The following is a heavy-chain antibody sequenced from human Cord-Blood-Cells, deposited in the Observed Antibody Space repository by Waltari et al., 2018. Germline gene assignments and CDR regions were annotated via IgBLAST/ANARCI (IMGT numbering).Heavy chain of an antibody. Sequence: EVQLVESGGGLVQPGRSLRLSCAASGFTFDDYDMHWFRQAPGKGLEWVSGISWNSGSIGYADSVKGRFTISRDNAKNSLYLQMNSLRAEDTALYYCAKDNYYYYYGMDVWGQGTTVTVSS. V-gene: IGHV3-9*01. J-gene: IGHJ6*02. CDR1: GFTFDDYD. CDR2: ISWNSGSI. CDR3: AKDNYYYYYGMDV.